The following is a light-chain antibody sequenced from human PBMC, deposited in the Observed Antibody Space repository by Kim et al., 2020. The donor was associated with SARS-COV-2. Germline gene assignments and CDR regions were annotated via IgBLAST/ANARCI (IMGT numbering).Light chain of an antibody. J-gene: IGLJ1*01. Sequence: GQSVPLSCSGTNCYVGDCNYVSYYQQPPAKAPLLMIYDNNTPPAGVSVLFSCSTSANTASLTISGLQAEDEAYYYCSSLTGSNTFVFGAGTQVTVL. V-gene: IGLV2-14*03. CDR2: DNN. CDR3: SSLTGSNTFV. CDR1: NCYVGDCNY.